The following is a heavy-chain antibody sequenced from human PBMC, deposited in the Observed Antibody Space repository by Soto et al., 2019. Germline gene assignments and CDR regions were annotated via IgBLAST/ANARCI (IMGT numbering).Heavy chain of an antibody. V-gene: IGHV1-18*01. CDR2: ISAYNGNT. CDR3: ARGCSGGSCYSGWFAP. J-gene: IGHJ5*02. CDR1: GYTFTSYG. D-gene: IGHD2-15*01. Sequence: QVQLVQSGAEVKKPGASVKVSCKASGYTFTSYGISWVRQAPGQGLEWMRWISAYNGNTNYAQKVQGRVTMTTDTSTSTAYMELRSLRSDDTAVYYCARGCSGGSCYSGWFAPWGQGTLFTVSP.